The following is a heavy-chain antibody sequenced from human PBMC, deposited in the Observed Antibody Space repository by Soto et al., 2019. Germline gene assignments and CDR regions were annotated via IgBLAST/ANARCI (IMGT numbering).Heavy chain of an antibody. D-gene: IGHD6-19*01. CDR3: ATIAVTGSWYFDL. V-gene: IGHV3-23*01. J-gene: IGHJ2*01. CDR2: ISGSGDRT. Sequence: EVQLLESGGGLVQPGGSLRLSCAASGFTFSNSGMSWVRQAPGKALEWVSSISGSGDRTYYADSVKGRFTISRDNSKNTLYLKMDRLRVEDTAVYYCATIAVTGSWYFDLWGRGTLVTVSS. CDR1: GFTFSNSG.